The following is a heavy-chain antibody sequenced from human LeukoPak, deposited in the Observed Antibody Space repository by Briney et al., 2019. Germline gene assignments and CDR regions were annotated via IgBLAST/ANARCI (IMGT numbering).Heavy chain of an antibody. CDR1: GITFSSYS. D-gene: IGHD3-10*01. CDR3: AKDKEFPSYYYYMDV. CDR2: ISSSSSTI. J-gene: IGHJ6*03. Sequence: GGSLRLSCAASGITFSSYSMNWVRQAPGKGLEWVSYISSSSSTIYYADSVKGRFTISRDNSKNTLYLQMNSLRAEDTAVYYCAKDKEFPSYYYYMDVWGKGTTVTVSS. V-gene: IGHV3-48*01.